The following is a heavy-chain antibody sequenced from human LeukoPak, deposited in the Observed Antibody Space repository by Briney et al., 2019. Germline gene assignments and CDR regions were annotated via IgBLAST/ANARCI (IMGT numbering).Heavy chain of an antibody. J-gene: IGHJ4*02. D-gene: IGHD2-2*01. CDR3: ARGLDCRSTSCYLDN. Sequence: KAGGSLTLSCAASGFIFSDYYMSWIRQAPGKGLEWLSYTNSSGSTVYYADSVKGRFTISRDNAKNSLYLQMNSLGAEDTAVYYCARGLDCRSTSCYLDNWGQGTLVTVSS. CDR1: GFIFSDYY. CDR2: TNSSGSTV. V-gene: IGHV3-11*04.